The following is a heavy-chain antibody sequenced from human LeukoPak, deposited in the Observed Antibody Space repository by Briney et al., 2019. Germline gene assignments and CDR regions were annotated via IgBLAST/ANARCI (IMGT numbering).Heavy chain of an antibody. J-gene: IGHJ6*03. CDR1: GGSISSRSYY. V-gene: IGHV4-39*02. CDR2: IYYSGST. CDR3: ARDQEAYCSSTSCYEYYYYMDV. Sequence: SETLSLTCTVSGGSISSRSYYWGWIRQPPGKGLEWIGNIYYSGSTYYNPSLKSRVTISADTSKNQFSLKLSSVTAADTAVYYCARDQEAYCSSTSCYEYYYYMDVWGKGTTVTISS. D-gene: IGHD2-2*01.